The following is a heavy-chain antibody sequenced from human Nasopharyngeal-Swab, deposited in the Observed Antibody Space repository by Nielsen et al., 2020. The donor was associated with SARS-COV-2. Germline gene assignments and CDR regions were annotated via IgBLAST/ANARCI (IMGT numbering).Heavy chain of an antibody. CDR1: GGTFSSYA. D-gene: IGHD4-23*01. CDR3: ASHYYGGIEEYYFDY. V-gene: IGHV1-69*13. Sequence: SVKVSCKASGGTFSSYAISWVRQAPGQGLEWMGGIIPIFGTANYAQKFQGRVTITADESTSTAYMELSSLRSEDTAVYYCASHYYGGIEEYYFDYWGQGTLVTVSS. CDR2: IIPIFGTA. J-gene: IGHJ4*02.